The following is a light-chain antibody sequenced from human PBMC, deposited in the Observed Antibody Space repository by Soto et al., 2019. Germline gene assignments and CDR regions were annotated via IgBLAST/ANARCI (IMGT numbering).Light chain of an antibody. V-gene: IGLV2-14*01. J-gene: IGLJ2*01. Sequence: QSALTQAASVSGSPGQSITISCTGASSDFGDHKSVSWYQHHPGKAPKLIIYEVNYRPSGVSSRFSGSRSGNTASLTISGLQAEDEAHYYCSSSTDTSILFGGRTQLTVL. CDR3: SSSTDTSIL. CDR2: EVN. CDR1: SSDFGDHKS.